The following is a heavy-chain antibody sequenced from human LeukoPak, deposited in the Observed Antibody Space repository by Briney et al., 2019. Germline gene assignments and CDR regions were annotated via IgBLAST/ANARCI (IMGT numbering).Heavy chain of an antibody. CDR3: ARRGRRYPMDWFDP. J-gene: IGHJ5*02. CDR1: GYTFTGYY. Sequence: ASVKVSCKASGYTFTGYYMHWVRQAPGQGLEWMGWINPNSGGTNYVQKFQGRVTMTRDTSISTAYMELSRLRSDDTAVYYCARRGRRYPMDWFDPWGQGTLVTVSS. D-gene: IGHD4-17*01. CDR2: INPNSGGT. V-gene: IGHV1-2*02.